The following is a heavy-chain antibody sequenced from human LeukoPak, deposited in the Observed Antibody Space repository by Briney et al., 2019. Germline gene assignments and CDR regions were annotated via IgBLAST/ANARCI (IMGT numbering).Heavy chain of an antibody. CDR1: GGSFSGYY. Sequence: PSETLSLTCAVYGGSFSGYYWSWIRQPPGKGLEWIGEINHSGSTNYNPSLKSRVTISVDTSKNQFSLKLSSVTAADTAVYYCARGRGPPRYFDYWGQGTLVTVSS. J-gene: IGHJ4*02. V-gene: IGHV4-34*01. CDR2: INHSGST. CDR3: ARGRGPPRYFDY.